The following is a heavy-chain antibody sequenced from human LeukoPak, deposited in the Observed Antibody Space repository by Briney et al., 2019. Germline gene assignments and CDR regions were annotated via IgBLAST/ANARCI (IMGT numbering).Heavy chain of an antibody. J-gene: IGHJ4*02. Sequence: PGGSLRLSCAASGFTFTSYTMNWVRHAPGKGLEWISYISGGSGDIFYAGSAQGRFTTSRDNAENSLYLHMSNLRDEDTAVYYCARAYYDMHGYYYFDYWGQGALVTVSS. D-gene: IGHD3-22*01. CDR1: GFTFTSYT. V-gene: IGHV3-48*02. CDR2: ISGGSGDI. CDR3: ARAYYDMHGYYYFDY.